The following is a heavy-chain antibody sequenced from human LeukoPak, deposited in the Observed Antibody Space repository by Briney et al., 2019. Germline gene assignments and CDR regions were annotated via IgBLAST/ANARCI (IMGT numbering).Heavy chain of an antibody. CDR2: ISSSSSYI. CDR3: ARGWGYSGYDPIDY. CDR1: GFAFSSYS. Sequence: SLRLSCAASGFAFSSYSMNWVRQAPAKGLDWVSSISSSSSYIYYADSVKGRFTISRDNAKNSLYLQMDSLRAEHTAVYYCARGWGYSGYDPIDYWGQGTLVTVSS. D-gene: IGHD5-12*01. J-gene: IGHJ4*02. V-gene: IGHV3-21*01.